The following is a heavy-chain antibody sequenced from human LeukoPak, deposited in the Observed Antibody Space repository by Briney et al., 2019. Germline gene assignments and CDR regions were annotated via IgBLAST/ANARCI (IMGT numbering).Heavy chain of an antibody. CDR2: IWYDGSNK. CDR3: AREGYYYDSSGYSHR. D-gene: IGHD3-22*01. CDR1: GFTFSSYG. J-gene: IGHJ5*02. Sequence: PGGSLRLSCAASGFTFSSYGTHWVRQAPGKGLEWVAVIWYDGSNKYYADSVKGRFTISRDNFKNTLYLQMNSLRAEDTAVYYCAREGYYYDSSGYSHRWGQGTLVTVSS. V-gene: IGHV3-33*01.